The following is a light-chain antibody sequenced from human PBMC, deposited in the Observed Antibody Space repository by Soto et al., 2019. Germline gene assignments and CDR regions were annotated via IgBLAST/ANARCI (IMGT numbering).Light chain of an antibody. Sequence: DIQMTQSPSTLSASVGDRVTITCRASQNIIRWLAWYQQKPGKAPKLLIYDASNLESGVPSRFSGSGSGTEFTLAISCLQPDDFATYYCQQYNTYWTFGPGTKVDIK. J-gene: IGKJ3*01. V-gene: IGKV1-5*01. CDR2: DAS. CDR3: QQYNTYWT. CDR1: QNIIRW.